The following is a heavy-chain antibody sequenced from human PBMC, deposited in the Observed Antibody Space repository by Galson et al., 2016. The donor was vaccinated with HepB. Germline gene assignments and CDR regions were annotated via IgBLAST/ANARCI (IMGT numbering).Heavy chain of an antibody. CDR3: ARSIWELDSFDI. CDR1: GVSFRTYT. CDR2: VIPILGTA. Sequence: SVKVSCKASGVSFRTYTLSWVRQAPGQGLEWMGRVIPILGTATYAQQFQGRVTITADKSTDTAYMELSSLRSEDTARYYCARSIWELDSFDIWGQGTTVTVSS. J-gene: IGHJ3*02. D-gene: IGHD1-7*01. V-gene: IGHV1-69*08.